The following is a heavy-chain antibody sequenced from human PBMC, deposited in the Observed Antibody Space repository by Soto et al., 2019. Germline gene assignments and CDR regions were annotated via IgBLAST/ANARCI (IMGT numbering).Heavy chain of an antibody. CDR2: IYYSGST. CDR1: GGSISSYY. J-gene: IGHJ4*02. Sequence: QVQLQESGPGLVKPSETLSRTCTVSGGSISSYYWSWIQQPPGKGLERIGYIYYSGSTNYNPSLNSRVTISVDTSKYPFSMKLSSVTAADTAVYYCARQSVGPYGSGSYFDYWGQGTLVTVSS. CDR3: ARQSVGPYGSGSYFDY. V-gene: IGHV4-59*08. D-gene: IGHD3-10*01.